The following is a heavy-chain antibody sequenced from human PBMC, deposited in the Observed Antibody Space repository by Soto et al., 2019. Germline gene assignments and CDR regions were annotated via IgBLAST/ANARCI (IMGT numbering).Heavy chain of an antibody. V-gene: IGHV1-69*13. CDR2: IIPIFGTA. CDR3: ARGGMDLVEMATIIDY. CDR1: GGTFSSYA. D-gene: IGHD5-12*01. Sequence: GASVKVSCKASGGTFSSYAISWVRQAPGQGLEWMGGIIPIFGTANYAQKFQGRVTITADESTSTAYMELSSLRSEDTAVYYCARGGMDLVEMATIIDYWGQGTLVTVSS. J-gene: IGHJ4*02.